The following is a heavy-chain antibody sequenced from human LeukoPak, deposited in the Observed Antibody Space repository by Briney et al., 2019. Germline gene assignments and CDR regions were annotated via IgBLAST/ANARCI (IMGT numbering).Heavy chain of an antibody. CDR1: GFTFSNYD. D-gene: IGHD4-23*01. CDR2: ISSSGSTI. V-gene: IGHV3-48*03. CDR3: ARTVARIGY. J-gene: IGHJ4*02. Sequence: AGSLTLSCAAYGFTFSNYDMSWVRQPPGKGLEWVSHISSSGSTIYYTDSVKGRFTISRDNSKNLLYLQMNSLRAEDTAIYYCARTVARIGYWGQGTLVTVSS.